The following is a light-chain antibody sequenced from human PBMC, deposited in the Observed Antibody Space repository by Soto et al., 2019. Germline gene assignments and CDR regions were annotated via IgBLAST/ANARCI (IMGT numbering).Light chain of an antibody. V-gene: IGKV1-5*03. CDR3: QQYNSYPWT. CDR1: QRISSW. J-gene: IGKJ1*01. CDR2: KAS. Sequence: DIPMTQSPSTLSASVGDRVTITCRASQRISSWLAGYQHKPGKAPKLLIYKASSLESGVPSRFSGSGSGTEFTLTIRSLQTDDFATYYCQQYNSYPWTFGQGNKVEIK.